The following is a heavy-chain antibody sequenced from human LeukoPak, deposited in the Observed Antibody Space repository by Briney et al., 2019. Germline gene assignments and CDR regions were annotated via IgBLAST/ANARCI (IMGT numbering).Heavy chain of an antibody. CDR2: MYHSGST. Sequence: SETLSLTCTVSGDSIITYYWSWIRQPPGKGLEWIGYMYHSGSTNYNPSLKSRVTISVDKSRNQFSLTLSSVTAADTAVYYCARHSRGYDSEFGYWGQGTLVTVSS. CDR3: ARHSRGYDSEFGY. J-gene: IGHJ4*02. V-gene: IGHV4-59*08. CDR1: GDSIITYY. D-gene: IGHD5-12*01.